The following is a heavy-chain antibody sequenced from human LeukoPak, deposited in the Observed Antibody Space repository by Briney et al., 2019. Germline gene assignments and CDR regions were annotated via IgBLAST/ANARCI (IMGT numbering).Heavy chain of an antibody. V-gene: IGHV3-7*01. D-gene: IGHD1-7*01. CDR2: IKQDGSEK. J-gene: IGHJ6*02. Sequence: GGSLRLSCAASGFTFSSYWMSWVRQAPGKGLEWVANIKQDGSEKYYVDSVKGRFTISRDNAKNSLYLQMNSLRAEDTAVYFCARESLVSGTTRGNYYYYGIDVWGRGTTVTVSS. CDR1: GFTFSSYW. CDR3: ARESLVSGTTRGNYYYYGIDV.